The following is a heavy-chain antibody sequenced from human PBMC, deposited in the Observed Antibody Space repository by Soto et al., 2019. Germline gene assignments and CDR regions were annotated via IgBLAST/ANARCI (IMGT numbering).Heavy chain of an antibody. J-gene: IGHJ4*02. D-gene: IGHD3-3*01. CDR2: INPSGGST. CDR3: AREVRNYDFWSGSFDY. V-gene: IGHV1-46*03. Sequence: ASVKVSCKASGYTFTSYYMHWVRQAPGQGLEWMGIINPSGGSTSYAQKFQGRVTMTRDTSTSTVYMELSSLRSEDTAVYYCAREVRNYDFWSGSFDYWGQGTLVTVSS. CDR1: GYTFTSYY.